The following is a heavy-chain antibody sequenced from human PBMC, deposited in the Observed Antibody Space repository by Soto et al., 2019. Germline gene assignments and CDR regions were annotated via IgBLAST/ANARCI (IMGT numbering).Heavy chain of an antibody. CDR2: IRSKTDGGTT. CDR1: GHTFSNVW. Sequence: EVQLVESGGGLVKPGEALRLSCVAFGHTFSNVWVSWVLQAQGKGLEWIGRIRSKTDGGTTDYAAPVKGRFTISRDDSKNTLYLQMNSLKIEDTAVYYCTYLSGAFDIWGQGTMVTVSS. CDR3: TYLSGAFDI. J-gene: IGHJ3*02. V-gene: IGHV3-15*01.